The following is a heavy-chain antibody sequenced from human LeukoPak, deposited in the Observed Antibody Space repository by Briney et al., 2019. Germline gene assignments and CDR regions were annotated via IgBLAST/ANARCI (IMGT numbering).Heavy chain of an antibody. CDR1: GFTFSSYA. Sequence: EGSLRLSCAASGFTFSSYAMSWVRQAPGKGLEWVSAISGSGGSTYYADSVKGRFTISRDNPKNTLYLQMNSLRAEDTAVYYCAKSPGELLWFGELVYWGQGTRVTVSS. CDR3: AKSPGELLWFGELVY. D-gene: IGHD3-10*01. J-gene: IGHJ4*02. CDR2: ISGSGGST. V-gene: IGHV3-23*01.